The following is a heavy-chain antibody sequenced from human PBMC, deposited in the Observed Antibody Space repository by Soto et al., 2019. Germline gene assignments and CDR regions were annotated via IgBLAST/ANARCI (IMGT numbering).Heavy chain of an antibody. D-gene: IGHD6-19*01. CDR3: ARWCSVRVRGWYDSNYFDY. Sequence: PSETLSLTCSVSGASISSYYWSWFRQAPGKGLEYIGYIHNGERTNYNPSLRSRVAISLDTSKNQFSLKLSSVTAADTAVYYCARWCSVRVRGWYDSNYFDYWGQGTLVTVSS. CDR2: IHNGERT. V-gene: IGHV4-59*08. CDR1: GASISSYY. J-gene: IGHJ4*02.